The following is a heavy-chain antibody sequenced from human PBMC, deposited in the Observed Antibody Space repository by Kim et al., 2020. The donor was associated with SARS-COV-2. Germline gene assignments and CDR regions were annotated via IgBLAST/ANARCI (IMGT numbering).Heavy chain of an antibody. D-gene: IGHD3-10*01. J-gene: IGHJ4*02. CDR3: ARGRPGDF. V-gene: IGHV3-23*01. Sequence: GGSLRLSCAGSGFTFSSFDMSWVRQAPGKGLEWVSLIFSSGTTYYADSVKGRFTISRDNSKSTLYLQMNTLRVEDTAIYYCARGRPGDFRGQGTLVTVSS. CDR2: IFSSGTT. CDR1: GFTFSSFD.